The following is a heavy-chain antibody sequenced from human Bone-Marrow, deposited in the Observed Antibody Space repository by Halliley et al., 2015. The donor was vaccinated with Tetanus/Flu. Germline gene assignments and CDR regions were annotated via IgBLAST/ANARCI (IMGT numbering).Heavy chain of an antibody. V-gene: IGHV4-59*01. D-gene: IGHD4-17*01. CDR3: ARADGYRDLVFDS. Sequence: EWIGYIDYGGTTNFNPPLKGRVTISVDTSNNQFSLRLRSVTAADTAVYYCARADGYRDLVFDSWGQGTLVAVSS. CDR2: IDYGGTT. J-gene: IGHJ4*02.